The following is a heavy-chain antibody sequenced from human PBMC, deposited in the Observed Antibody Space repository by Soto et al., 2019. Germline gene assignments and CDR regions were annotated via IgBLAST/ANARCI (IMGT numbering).Heavy chain of an antibody. CDR3: ARDLGRFYYYGMDV. CDR2: TYYSGST. V-gene: IGHV4-61*01. CDR1: GGSVSSGSYY. J-gene: IGHJ6*02. Sequence: SETLSLTCTVSGGSVSSGSYYWSWIRQPPGKGLEWIGYTYYSGSTNYNPSLKSRVTISVDTSKNQFSLKLSSVTAADTAVYYCARDLGRFYYYGMDVWGQGTTVTVSS.